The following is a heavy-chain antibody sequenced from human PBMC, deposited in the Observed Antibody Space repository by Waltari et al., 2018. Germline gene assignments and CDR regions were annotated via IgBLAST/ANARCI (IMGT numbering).Heavy chain of an antibody. CDR1: GYTFTGYS. Sequence: QVQLVQSGAEVKKPGASVKVSCKASGYTFTGYSMHWVRQAPGQGPEWMGWINPNSGGTNYAQKFQGRVTMTRDTSISTAYMELTRLRSDDTAVYYCARGVDSSSSFDWIDPWGQGTLVTVSS. J-gene: IGHJ5*02. D-gene: IGHD6-6*01. CDR3: ARGVDSSSSFDWIDP. CDR2: INPNSGGT. V-gene: IGHV1-2*02.